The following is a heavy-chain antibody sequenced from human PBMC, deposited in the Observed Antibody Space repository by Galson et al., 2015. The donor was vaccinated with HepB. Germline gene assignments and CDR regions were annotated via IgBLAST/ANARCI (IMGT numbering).Heavy chain of an antibody. J-gene: IGHJ2*01. D-gene: IGHD6-6*01. CDR3: ARARSRGIAARPLWYFDL. Sequence: ETLSLTCTVSGGSISSYYWSWIRQPPGKGLEWIGYIYYSGSTNYNPSLKSRVTISVDTSKNQFSLKLSSVTAADTAVYYCARARSRGIAARPLWYFDLWGRGTLVTVSS. CDR2: IYYSGST. V-gene: IGHV4-59*01. CDR1: GGSISSYY.